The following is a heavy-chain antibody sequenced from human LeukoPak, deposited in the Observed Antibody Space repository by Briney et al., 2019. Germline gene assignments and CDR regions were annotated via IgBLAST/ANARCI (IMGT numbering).Heavy chain of an antibody. J-gene: IGHJ4*02. CDR1: GDSISSYY. CDR2: IYYSGST. D-gene: IGHD2-8*01. Sequence: SETLSLTCTVSGDSISSYYWSWIRQPPGRGLEWVGSIYYSGSTNYNPSLKSRVTISVDTSKNQFSLKLSSVTAADTAVYYCARVDYDAIDWGLGTLVTVSS. V-gene: IGHV4-59*12. CDR3: ARVDYDAID.